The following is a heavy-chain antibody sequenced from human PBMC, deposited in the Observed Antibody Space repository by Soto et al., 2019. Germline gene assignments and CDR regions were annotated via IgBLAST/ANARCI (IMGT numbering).Heavy chain of an antibody. CDR3: ARGQGTRENWFDP. D-gene: IGHD3-10*01. CDR2: IYHSGST. Sequence: SETLSLTCAVSGGSISSSNWWSCVRQPPGKGLEWIGEIYHSGSTNYNPSLKSRVTISVDKSKNQFSLKLSSVTAADTAVYYCARGQGTRENWFDPWGQGTLVTVSS. V-gene: IGHV4-4*02. J-gene: IGHJ5*02. CDR1: GGSISSSNW.